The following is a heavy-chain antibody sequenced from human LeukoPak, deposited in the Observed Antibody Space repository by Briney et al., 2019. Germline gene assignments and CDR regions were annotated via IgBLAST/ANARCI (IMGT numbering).Heavy chain of an antibody. V-gene: IGHV4-31*03. CDR2: IYYSGST. CDR3: ARGDWVSSSWVFDY. Sequence: SQTLSLTCTVSGDSISRGGYYWRWIRQHPGRGLEWIGYIYYSGSTYYNPSLKSRVTISVDTSKNQFSLKLSSVTAADTAVYYCARGDWVSSSWVFDYWGQGTLVTVSS. CDR1: GDSISRGGYY. J-gene: IGHJ4*02. D-gene: IGHD6-13*01.